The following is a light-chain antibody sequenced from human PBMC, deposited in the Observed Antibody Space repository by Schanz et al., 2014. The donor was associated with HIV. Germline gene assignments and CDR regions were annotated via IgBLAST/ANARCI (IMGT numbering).Light chain of an antibody. CDR1: QTVSNN. J-gene: IGKJ1*01. V-gene: IGKV3-15*01. CDR2: GAS. Sequence: EIVMTQSPGTLSVSPGERATLSCRASQTVSNNLAWYQQKPGQAPRLLIYGASTRVTGIPARFSGSGSGTEFTLTISSLQSEDFAVYYCQQYNNWPPRFGQGTKVEIK. CDR3: QQYNNWPPR.